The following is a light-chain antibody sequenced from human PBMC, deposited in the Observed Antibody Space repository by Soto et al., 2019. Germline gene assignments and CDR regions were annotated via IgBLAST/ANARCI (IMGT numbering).Light chain of an antibody. CDR1: SAYGNNK. CDR2: VGTGGIVG. V-gene: IGLV9-49*01. CDR3: GADHGSGSNWV. Sequence: QSVLTQPPSASASRGASVTLTSPLTSAYGNNKVDWYQQRPGKGPRFVMRVGTGGIVGSKGDGIPDRFSVLGSGLNRYLTIKNIQEEDESDYHCGADHGSGSNWVFGGGTKLTVL. J-gene: IGLJ2*01.